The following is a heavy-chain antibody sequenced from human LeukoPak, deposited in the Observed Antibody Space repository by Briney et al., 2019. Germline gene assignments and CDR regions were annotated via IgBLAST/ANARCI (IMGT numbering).Heavy chain of an antibody. J-gene: IGHJ3*02. V-gene: IGHV4-4*07. CDR3: ARDRGYSYGPRQHDAFDI. D-gene: IGHD5-18*01. CDR1: GGSISSYY. CDR2: IYYSGST. Sequence: SETLSLTCTVSGGSISSYYWSWIRQPAGKGLEWIGRIYYSGSTNYNPSLKSRVTISVDTSKNQFSLKLSSVTAADTAVYYCARDRGYSYGPRQHDAFDIWGQGTMVTVSS.